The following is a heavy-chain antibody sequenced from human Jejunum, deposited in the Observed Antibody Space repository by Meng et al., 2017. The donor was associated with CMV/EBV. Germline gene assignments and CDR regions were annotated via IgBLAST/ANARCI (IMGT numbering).Heavy chain of an antibody. CDR2: ISPSGSYK. J-gene: IGHJ4*02. CDR1: GFPFSPYG. CDR3: ARLEPLAAGGFFDY. Sequence: GFPFSPYGINWVRPSPGAGLEWVSSISPSGSYKYYADSVKGRFTISRDNAKNSVHLDMNSLRAEDTAVYYCARLEPLAAGGFFDYWGQGTPVTVSS. D-gene: IGHD6-13*01. V-gene: IGHV3-21*06.